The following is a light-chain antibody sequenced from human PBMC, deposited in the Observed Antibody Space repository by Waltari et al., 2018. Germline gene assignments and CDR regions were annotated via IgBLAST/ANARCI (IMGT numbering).Light chain of an antibody. CDR3: QQYENLPLT. CDR2: DAS. Sequence: DIQMTQSPSSLSASVGDRVTITCQASQDITNYLNWYQQKPGKAPKLLIYDASNLEKGVPSRFSGSGSGTDFTFTINSLQPEDIATYYCQQYENLPLTFGGGTKVKIK. CDR1: QDITNY. J-gene: IGKJ4*01. V-gene: IGKV1-33*01.